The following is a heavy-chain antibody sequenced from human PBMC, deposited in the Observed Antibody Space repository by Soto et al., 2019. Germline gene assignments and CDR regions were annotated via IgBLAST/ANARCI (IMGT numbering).Heavy chain of an antibody. Sequence: QVQLQQWGAGLLKPSETLSLTCAVYGGSFSGYYWSWIRQPPGKGLEWIGEINHSGSTNYNPSLKSRVTISVDTSKNQVSPKLSSVTAADTGVYYCARVSVAGLGYRYGSGSYYRPPPRPLQADYWGQGTLVTVSS. V-gene: IGHV4-34*01. D-gene: IGHD3-10*01. CDR1: GGSFSGYY. CDR3: ARVSVAGLGYRYGSGSYYRPPPRPLQADY. J-gene: IGHJ4*02. CDR2: INHSGST.